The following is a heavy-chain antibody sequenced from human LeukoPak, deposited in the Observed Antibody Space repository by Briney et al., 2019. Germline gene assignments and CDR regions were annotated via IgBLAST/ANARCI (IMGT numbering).Heavy chain of an antibody. J-gene: IGHJ6*02. CDR3: ARDGLYDYVWGSYRPEDYYYGMDV. CDR2: ISAYNGNT. CDR1: GYTFTSYG. D-gene: IGHD3-16*02. Sequence: ASVKVSCKASGYTFTSYGISWVRQATGQGLEWMGWISAYNGNTNYAQKLQGRVTMTTDTSTSTAYMELRSLRSDDTAVYYCARDGLYDYVWGSYRPEDYYYGMDVWGQGTTVTVSS. V-gene: IGHV1-18*01.